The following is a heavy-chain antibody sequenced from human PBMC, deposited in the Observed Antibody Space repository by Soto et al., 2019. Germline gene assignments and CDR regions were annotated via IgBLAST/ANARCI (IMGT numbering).Heavy chain of an antibody. CDR2: IIPILGIA. V-gene: IGHV1-69*08. CDR1: GGTFSSYT. Sequence: QVQLVQSGAEVKKPGSSVKVSCKASGGTFSSYTISWVRQAPGQGLEWMGRIIPILGIANYAQKFQGRVTITADKSTSKAYMELSSLRSEDTTVYYCAREGDSSDAFDIWGQGTMVIVSS. D-gene: IGHD3-22*01. CDR3: AREGDSSDAFDI. J-gene: IGHJ3*02.